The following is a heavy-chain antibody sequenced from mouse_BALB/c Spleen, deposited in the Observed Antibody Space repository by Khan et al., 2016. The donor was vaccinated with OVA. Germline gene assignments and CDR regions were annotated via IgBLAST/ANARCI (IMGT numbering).Heavy chain of an antibody. V-gene: IGHV1-15*01. CDR1: GYTFTDYE. CDR2: IDPETGVT. Sequence: VQLQQSGAELVRPGASVTLSCKASGYTFTDYELHWMKQTPVHGLEWIGAIDPETGVTAYNQMFKGKATLTADKASSTAYMELRSLTSEGSAAYYCTSRDYGSSYGFAYWGQGTLVTVS. D-gene: IGHD1-1*01. CDR3: TSRDYGSSYGFAY. J-gene: IGHJ3*01.